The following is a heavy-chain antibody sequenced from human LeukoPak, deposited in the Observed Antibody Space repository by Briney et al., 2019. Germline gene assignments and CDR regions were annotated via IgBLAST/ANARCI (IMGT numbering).Heavy chain of an antibody. CDR3: ARSRYSSSWDLNY. CDR2: IIPIFGTA. Sequence: ASVKVSCMVSGYTLTELSMHWVRQAPGQGLEWMGGIIPIFGTANYVQRFQGRVTITADESTSTAYMELSSLRSEDTAVYYCARSRYSSSWDLNYWGQGTLVTVSS. V-gene: IGHV1-69*13. J-gene: IGHJ4*02. CDR1: GYTLTELS. D-gene: IGHD6-13*01.